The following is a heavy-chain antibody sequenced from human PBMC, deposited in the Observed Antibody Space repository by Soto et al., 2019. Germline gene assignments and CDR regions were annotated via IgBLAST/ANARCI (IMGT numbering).Heavy chain of an antibody. CDR2: MYHSGRT. V-gene: IGHV4-39*01. CDR1: GASVTSSSYY. Sequence: PSKPLYITCTVSGASVTSSSYYWAWIRQSPGMGLEWIGSMYHSGRTYYSPALRSRITISVDPSKNQFSLKLSTVTAADTAVYYLAFSGSVEVTAHFDHWGQVTTVTLSS. CDR3: AFSGSVEVTAHFDH. J-gene: IGHJ4*02. D-gene: IGHD2-21*02.